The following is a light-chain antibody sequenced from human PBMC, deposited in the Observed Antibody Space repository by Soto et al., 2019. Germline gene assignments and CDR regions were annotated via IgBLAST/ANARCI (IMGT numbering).Light chain of an antibody. CDR2: DND. CDR3: GTWDSSLSADDVI. Sequence: QSVLTQPPSVSAAPGQKVTISCSGSSSNIGKNYVSWYQQLPGTAPKLLIYDNDKRPSGILDRFSGSKSGTSATLGITGLQTGDEADYYCGTWDSSLSADDVIFGGGTKLTVL. J-gene: IGLJ2*01. CDR1: SSNIGKNY. V-gene: IGLV1-51*01.